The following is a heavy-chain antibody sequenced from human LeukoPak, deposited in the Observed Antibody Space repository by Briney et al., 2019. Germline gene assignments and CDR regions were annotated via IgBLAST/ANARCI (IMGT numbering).Heavy chain of an antibody. CDR2: ISSSGSTI. D-gene: IGHD3-16*02. Sequence: PGGSLRLSCAASGFTFSSYEMNWVRQAPGKGLEWVSYISSSGSTIYYADSVKGRFTISRDNAKNSLYLQMNSLRAEDTAVYYCASMRPAADDYDYVWGSYRSSDYRGQGTLVTVSS. CDR1: GFTFSSYE. V-gene: IGHV3-48*03. J-gene: IGHJ4*02. CDR3: ASMRPAADDYDYVWGSYRSSDY.